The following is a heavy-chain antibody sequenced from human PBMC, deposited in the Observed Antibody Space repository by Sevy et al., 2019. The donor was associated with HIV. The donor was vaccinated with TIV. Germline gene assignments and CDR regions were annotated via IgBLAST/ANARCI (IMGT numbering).Heavy chain of an antibody. Sequence: GSLRLSCAASGFTFSSYAMSWVRQAPGKGLEWVSAISGSGGSTYYADSVKGRFTISRDNSKNTLYLQMNSLRAEDTAVYYCAKDLRDYDSSGYYRPFDYWGQGTLVTVSS. CDR2: ISGSGGST. CDR1: GFTFSSYA. D-gene: IGHD3-22*01. J-gene: IGHJ4*02. V-gene: IGHV3-23*01. CDR3: AKDLRDYDSSGYYRPFDY.